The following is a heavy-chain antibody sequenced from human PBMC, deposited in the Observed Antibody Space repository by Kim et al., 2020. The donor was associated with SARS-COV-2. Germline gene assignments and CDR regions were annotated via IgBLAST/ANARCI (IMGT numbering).Heavy chain of an antibody. Sequence: ASVKVSCKASGYTFTGYYMHWVRQAPGQGLEWMGRINPNSGGTNYAQKFQGRVTMTRDTSISTAYMELSRLRSDDTAVYYCARDVVVPAATPSRWGDYYYYYGMDVWGQGTTVTVSS. D-gene: IGHD2-2*01. V-gene: IGHV1-2*06. CDR1: GYTFTGYY. CDR2: INPNSGGT. CDR3: ARDVVVPAATPSRWGDYYYYYGMDV. J-gene: IGHJ6*02.